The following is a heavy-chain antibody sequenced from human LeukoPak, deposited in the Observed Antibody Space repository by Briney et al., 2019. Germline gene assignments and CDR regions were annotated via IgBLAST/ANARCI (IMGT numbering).Heavy chain of an antibody. J-gene: IGHJ6*03. CDR2: INHSGST. CDR3: ARGPNYMDV. CDR1: GGSFSGYY. Sequence: SETLSLTCAVYGGSFSGYYWSWIRQPPGKGLEWIGEINHSGSTNYNPSLKSRVTISVDTSKNQFSLKLSSVTAEDTAVYYCARGPNYMDVWGKGTTVTISS. V-gene: IGHV4-34*01.